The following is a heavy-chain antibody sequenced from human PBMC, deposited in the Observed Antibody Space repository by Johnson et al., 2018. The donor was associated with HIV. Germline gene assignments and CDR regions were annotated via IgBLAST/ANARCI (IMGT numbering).Heavy chain of an antibody. CDR1: GFTFSSYA. D-gene: IGHD2-15*01. J-gene: IGHJ3*02. V-gene: IGHV3-30-3*01. CDR2: ISYDGSNK. Sequence: VQLVESGGGVVQPGRSLRLSCAASGFTFSSYAMHWVRQAPGKGLEWVAVISYDGSNKYYADSVKGRFTISRDNSKNTLYLLMNGLRADDTAVYYCAKVGGGGFDIWGQGTMVTVSS. CDR3: AKVGGGGFDI.